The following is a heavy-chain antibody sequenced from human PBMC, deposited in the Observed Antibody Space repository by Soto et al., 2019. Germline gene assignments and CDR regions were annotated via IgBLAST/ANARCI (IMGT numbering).Heavy chain of an antibody. D-gene: IGHD6-13*01. J-gene: IGHJ3*02. CDR3: AKEGRQQLDAFDI. CDR2: ISGSGGST. Sequence: GGSLRLSCAASGFTFRSYAMSWVRQAPGKGLEWVSAISGSGGSTYYADSVKGRFTITRDNSKNTLYLQMNSLRAEDTAVYYCAKEGRQQLDAFDIWGQGTMVTVSS. CDR1: GFTFRSYA. V-gene: IGHV3-23*01.